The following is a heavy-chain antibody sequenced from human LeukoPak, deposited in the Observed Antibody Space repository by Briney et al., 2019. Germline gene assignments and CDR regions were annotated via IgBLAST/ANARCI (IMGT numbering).Heavy chain of an antibody. CDR2: ISSSSSTI. D-gene: IGHD3-9*01. CDR1: GFTFSSYS. Sequence: GGSLRLSCAASGFTFSSYSMNWVRQAPGKGLEWVSYISSSSSTIYYADSVKGRFTISRDNAKNSLYLQMNSLRAEDTAVYYCARVNVLRYFDWLFDPWGQGTLVTVSS. V-gene: IGHV3-48*04. J-gene: IGHJ5*02. CDR3: ARVNVLRYFDWLFDP.